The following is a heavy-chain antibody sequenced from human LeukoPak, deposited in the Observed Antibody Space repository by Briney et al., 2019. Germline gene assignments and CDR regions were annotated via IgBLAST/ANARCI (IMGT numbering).Heavy chain of an antibody. CDR1: GGTFSSYA. D-gene: IGHD2-2*01. CDR2: SIPIFGTA. V-gene: IGHV1-69*05. J-gene: IGHJ4*02. CDR3: ARGVVPAAHFDY. Sequence: GSSVTVSFTASGGTFSSYAISWVRQAPGQGLEWMGGSIPIFGTANYAQKFQGRVTITTDESTSTAYMELSSLRSEDTAVYYCARGVVPAAHFDYWGQGTLVTVSS.